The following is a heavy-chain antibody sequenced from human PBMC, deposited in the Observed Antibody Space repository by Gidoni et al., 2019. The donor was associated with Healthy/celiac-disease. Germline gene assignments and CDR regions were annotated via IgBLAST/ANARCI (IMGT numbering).Heavy chain of an antibody. CDR1: GGSISSSSYY. D-gene: IGHD4-17*01. J-gene: IGHJ5*02. CDR3: ARRFRYGDVNWFDP. CDR2: IYYSGST. V-gene: IGHV4-39*01. Sequence: QLQLQESGPGLVKPSETLSLTCTVAGGSISSSSYYWGWIRQPPGKVLGWIGSIYYSGSTYYNPSLKSRVTISVDTSKNQFSLKLSSVTAADTAVYYCARRFRYGDVNWFDPWGQGTLVTVSS.